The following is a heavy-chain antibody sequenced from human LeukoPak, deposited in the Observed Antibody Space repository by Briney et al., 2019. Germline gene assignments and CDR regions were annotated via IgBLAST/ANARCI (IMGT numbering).Heavy chain of an antibody. CDR3: ASGGYQLLFPWYFDL. Sequence: GGSRRLSCAASGFTFSSYSMNWVRQAPGKGLEWVSYISSSSSTIYYADSVKGRFTISRDNAKNSLYLQMNSLRAEDTAVYYCASGGYQLLFPWYFDLWGRGTLVTVSS. CDR2: ISSSSSTI. J-gene: IGHJ2*01. V-gene: IGHV3-48*01. D-gene: IGHD2-2*01. CDR1: GFTFSSYS.